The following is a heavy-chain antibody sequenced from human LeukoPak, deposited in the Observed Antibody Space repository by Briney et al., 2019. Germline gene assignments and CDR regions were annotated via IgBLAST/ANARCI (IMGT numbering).Heavy chain of an antibody. D-gene: IGHD3-9*01. CDR1: GFTFSDYN. CDR2: ITDSGNTI. J-gene: IGHJ6*04. Sequence: GGSLRLSCAASGFTFSDYNMNWVRQAPGKGLEWVSYITDSGNTIHYADSVKGRFTISRDNAKNSLYLQMNSLRAEDTAVYYCARSIGLTGGGVVVWGEGTTVTVSS. V-gene: IGHV3-11*01. CDR3: ARSIGLTGGGVVV.